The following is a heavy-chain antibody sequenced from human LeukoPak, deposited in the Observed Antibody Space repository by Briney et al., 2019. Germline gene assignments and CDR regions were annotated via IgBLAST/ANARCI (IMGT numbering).Heavy chain of an antibody. CDR3: ARTSTRTGYSSSWYRFDP. D-gene: IGHD6-13*01. CDR1: GYTFTSYG. J-gene: IGHJ5*02. CDR2: ISAYNGNT. V-gene: IGHV1-18*01. Sequence: ASVKVSCKASGYTFTSYGISWVRQAPGQGLEWMGWISAYNGNTNYAQKLQGIVAMTTDTSTSTAYMELRSLRSDDTAVYYCARTSTRTGYSSSWYRFDPWGQGTLVTVSS.